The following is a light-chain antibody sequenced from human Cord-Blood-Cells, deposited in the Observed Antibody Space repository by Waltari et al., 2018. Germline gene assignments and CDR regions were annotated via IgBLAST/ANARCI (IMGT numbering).Light chain of an antibody. Sequence: ELVMPQSPASPSVPPAERATLSCRASQSVSSHLAWYQQKPGLAPRLHIYGASTRATGIPARFSGSGSGTEFTLTISSLQSEDFAVYDCQQYNNWPPLTFGGGTKVEIK. CDR2: GAS. J-gene: IGKJ4*01. V-gene: IGKV3-15*01. CDR1: QSVSSH. CDR3: QQYNNWPPLT.